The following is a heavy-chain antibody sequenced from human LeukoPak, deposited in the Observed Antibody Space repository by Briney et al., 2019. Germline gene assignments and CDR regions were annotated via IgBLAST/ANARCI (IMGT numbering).Heavy chain of an antibody. J-gene: IGHJ4*02. V-gene: IGHV1-8*01. CDR2: MNPNSGNT. D-gene: IGHD2-15*01. CDR3: ARSWRYCSGGSCYPIDY. Sequence: GASVKVSYEASGYTFTSYDINWVRQATGQGLEWMGWMNPNSGNTGYAQKFQGRVTMTRDTSISTAYMELSRLRSDDTAVYYCARSWRYCSGGSCYPIDYWGQGTQVTVSS. CDR1: GYTFTSYD.